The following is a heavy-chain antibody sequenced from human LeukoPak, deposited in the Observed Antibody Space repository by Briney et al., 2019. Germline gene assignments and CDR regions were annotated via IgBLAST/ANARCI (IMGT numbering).Heavy chain of an antibody. V-gene: IGHV1-8*01. D-gene: IGHD2-15*01. Sequence: ASVKVSCKAPGYTFTSYDINWVRQATGQGLEWMGWMNPNSGNTGYAQKFQGRVTMTRNTSISTAYMELSSLRSEDTAVYYCARDTDRRSSPGSWFDPWGQGTLVTVSS. CDR2: MNPNSGNT. J-gene: IGHJ5*02. CDR1: GYTFTSYD. CDR3: ARDTDRRSSPGSWFDP.